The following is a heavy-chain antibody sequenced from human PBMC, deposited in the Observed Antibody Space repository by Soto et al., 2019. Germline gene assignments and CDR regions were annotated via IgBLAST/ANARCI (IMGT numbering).Heavy chain of an antibody. CDR1: GFTFSSYA. J-gene: IGHJ3*02. Sequence: EVQLLESGGGLVQPGGSLRLSCAASGFTFSSYAMSWVRQTPGKGLEWVSAVLGGGGSTFYADSVKGWFTISRDNSKNTLYVPMNSLRAEDTAIYYCARKGPPRDAFDIWGQGTMVTVSS. CDR3: ARKGPPRDAFDI. V-gene: IGHV3-23*01. CDR2: VLGGGGST.